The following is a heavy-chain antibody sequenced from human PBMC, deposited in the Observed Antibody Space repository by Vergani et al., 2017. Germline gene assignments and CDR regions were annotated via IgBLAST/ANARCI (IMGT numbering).Heavy chain of an antibody. CDR2: IYHSGST. V-gene: IGHV4-30-2*01. Sequence: QVQLQESGPGLVKPSQTLSLTCAVSGGSISSGGYSWSWIRQPPGKGLEWIGYIYHSGSTYYNPSLKSRVTISVDTSKNQFSLKLSSVTAADTAVYYCASGLVDYYDSSGYYCYWGQGTLVTVSS. CDR1: GGSISSGGYS. J-gene: IGHJ4*02. CDR3: ASGLVDYYDSSGYYCY. D-gene: IGHD3-22*01.